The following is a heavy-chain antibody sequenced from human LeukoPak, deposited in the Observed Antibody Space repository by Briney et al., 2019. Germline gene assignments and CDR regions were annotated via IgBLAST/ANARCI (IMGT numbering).Heavy chain of an antibody. J-gene: IGHJ4*02. CDR3: ARGYGSESYVFDY. CDR1: GFTFSRYG. Sequence: TGGSLILSCAASGFTFSRYGMHWVRQAPGKGLEWVANIWYDGSNKYYADSVKGRFTISRDNSKNTLYLQMNSLRAEDTAVYYCARGYGSESYVFDYWGQGTLVTVSS. V-gene: IGHV3-33*01. CDR2: IWYDGSNK. D-gene: IGHD3-10*01.